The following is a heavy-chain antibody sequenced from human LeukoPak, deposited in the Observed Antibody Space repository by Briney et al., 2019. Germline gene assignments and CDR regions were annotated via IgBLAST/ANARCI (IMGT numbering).Heavy chain of an antibody. Sequence: SVKVSCKASGGTFSSYTISWVRQAPGQGLEWMGRIIPILGIANYAQKFQGRVTITADKSTSTAYMELSSLRSEDTAVYYCARGSLDPYSSSTSCYVFDYWGQGTLVTVSS. CDR1: GGTFSSYT. D-gene: IGHD2-2*01. J-gene: IGHJ4*02. CDR3: ARGSLDPYSSSTSCYVFDY. V-gene: IGHV1-69*02. CDR2: IIPILGIA.